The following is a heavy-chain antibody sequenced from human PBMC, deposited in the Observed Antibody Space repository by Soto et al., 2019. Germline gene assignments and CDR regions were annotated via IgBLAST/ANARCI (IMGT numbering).Heavy chain of an antibody. CDR2: IFFTGNI. Sequence: RSLTFTVSGASLSSISYYWAWIRQPPGKGLEWVGSIFFTGNIYYNPSLKSRVTISVDTSRNQFSLMVNSVTAADTAVYYCASRHCSGGSYYNPGVDSWGQGAMVTVYS. D-gene: IGHD2-15*01. CDR1: GASLSSISYY. J-gene: IGHJ4*02. CDR3: ASRHCSGGSYYNPGVDS. V-gene: IGHV4-39*01.